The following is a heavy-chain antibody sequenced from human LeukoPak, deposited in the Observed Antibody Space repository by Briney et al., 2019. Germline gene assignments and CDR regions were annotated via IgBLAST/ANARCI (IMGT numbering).Heavy chain of an antibody. J-gene: IGHJ4*02. V-gene: IGHV3-48*03. Sequence: GGSLRLSCAGSGFTFSSYEMNWVRQAPGKGLEWVSYISSSGSRMYYADSVKGRFTISRDNAKNSLYLQMNSLRAEDTAVYYCARDPYYDSRTYIIWGQGTLVTVSS. CDR3: ARDPYYDSRTYII. D-gene: IGHD3-22*01. CDR1: GFTFSSYE. CDR2: ISSSGSRM.